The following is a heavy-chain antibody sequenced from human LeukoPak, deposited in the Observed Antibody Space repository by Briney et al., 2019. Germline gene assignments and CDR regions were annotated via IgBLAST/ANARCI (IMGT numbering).Heavy chain of an antibody. J-gene: IGHJ4*02. CDR3: AREWASWSTDSRFDY. CDR1: GFTFSRYS. D-gene: IGHD1-14*01. Sequence: PGGSLRLSCAASGFTFSRYSMNWVRQAPGKGLEWVANIKQDGSEKYYVDSVKGRFTISRDNAKNSLYLQMNSLRAEDTAVYYCAREWASWSTDSRFDYWGQGTLVTVSS. CDR2: IKQDGSEK. V-gene: IGHV3-7*01.